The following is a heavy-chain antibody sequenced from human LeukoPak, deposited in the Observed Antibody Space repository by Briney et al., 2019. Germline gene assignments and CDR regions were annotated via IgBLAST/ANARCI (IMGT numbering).Heavy chain of an antibody. Sequence: GRSLRLSCAASGFTFDDYAMHWVRQAPGKGLEWVSGISWNSGSIGYADSVKGRFTISRDNAKNSLYLQRNSLRAEDTALYYCAKDHSSSFDYWGQGTLVTVSS. J-gene: IGHJ4*02. V-gene: IGHV3-9*01. CDR1: GFTFDDYA. CDR2: ISWNSGSI. D-gene: IGHD6-13*01. CDR3: AKDHSSSFDY.